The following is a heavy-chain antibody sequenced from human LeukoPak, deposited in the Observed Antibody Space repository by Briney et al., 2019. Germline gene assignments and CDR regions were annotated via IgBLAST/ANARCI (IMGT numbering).Heavy chain of an antibody. CDR2: IWYDGSNK. Sequence: GGSLRLSCAASGFTFSSYAMSWVRQAPGKGLEWVAVIWYDGSNKYYADSVKGRFTVSRDNSKNTLYLQMNSLRAEDTAVYYCARGGYSYGHDAFDIWGQGTMVTVSS. V-gene: IGHV3-33*08. J-gene: IGHJ3*02. CDR3: ARGGYSYGHDAFDI. D-gene: IGHD5-18*01. CDR1: GFTFSSYA.